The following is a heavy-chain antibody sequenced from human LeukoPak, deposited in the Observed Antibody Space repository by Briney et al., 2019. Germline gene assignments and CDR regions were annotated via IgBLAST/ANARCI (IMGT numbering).Heavy chain of an antibody. CDR2: ISWNSGRI. D-gene: IGHD5-18*01. CDR3: AKDIKGYTAMIFDY. J-gene: IGHJ4*02. Sequence: GRSLRLSCAASGFTFDDYAMHWVRQAPGKGLEWVSGISWNSGRIDYADSVKGRFTISRDNAKNSLYLQMKSLRAEDMALYYCAKDIKGYTAMIFDYWGQGTLVTVSS. CDR1: GFTFDDYA. V-gene: IGHV3-9*03.